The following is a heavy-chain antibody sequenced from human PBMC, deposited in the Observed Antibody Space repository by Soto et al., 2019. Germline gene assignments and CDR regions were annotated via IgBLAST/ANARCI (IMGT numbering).Heavy chain of an antibody. CDR2: ISHPGTT. J-gene: IGHJ4*02. Sequence: SETLSLTCTVSGDSISGSQWWCWVRLPPGKELEWFGEISHPGTTTYNPPLKSRGTMLVVKTKNQFSLILTSVTAADTAVDYCARVISSRDEYFDYWGQGTVVTVSS. CDR1: GDSISGSQW. D-gene: IGHD2-2*01. V-gene: IGHV4-4*02. CDR3: ARVISSRDEYFDY.